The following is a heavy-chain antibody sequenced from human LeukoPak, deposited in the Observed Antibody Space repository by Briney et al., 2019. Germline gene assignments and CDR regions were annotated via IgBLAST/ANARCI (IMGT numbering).Heavy chain of an antibody. D-gene: IGHD2-21*01. V-gene: IGHV3-74*01. CDR2: INSDGINI. CDR1: GFSFSTNQ. Sequence: GGSLRLSCAASGFSFSTNQMHWVRQAPGKGLVWVSRINSDGINILYADSVKGRFTISRDNARNTPYLQMNSLRAEDTAVYYCATYSRPWGQGTLVTVSS. CDR3: ATYSRP. J-gene: IGHJ5*02.